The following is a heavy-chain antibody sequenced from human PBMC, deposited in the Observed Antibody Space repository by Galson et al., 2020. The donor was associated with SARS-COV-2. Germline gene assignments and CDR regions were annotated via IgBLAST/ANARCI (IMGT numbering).Heavy chain of an antibody. V-gene: IGHV3-74*01. Sequence: GESLKISCAASGFTFSTYWMHWVRQAPGKGLVWVSRINSDGSRTTYADSVKGRFTISRDNAKNTLYLQMNSLTAEDTAVYYCLRGLTIDYWGLGTLVSGSS. J-gene: IGHJ4*02. CDR2: INSDGSRT. D-gene: IGHD3-10*01. CDR3: LRGLTIDY. CDR1: GFTFSTYW.